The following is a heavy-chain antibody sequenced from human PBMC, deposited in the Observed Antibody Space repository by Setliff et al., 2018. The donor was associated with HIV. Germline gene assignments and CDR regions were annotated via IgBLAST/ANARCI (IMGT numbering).Heavy chain of an antibody. D-gene: IGHD2-8*01. J-gene: IGHJ4*02. V-gene: IGHV3-21*01. CDR3: ARAEGPIVLMVYAIRAGGDY. CDR2: ISSSSSYI. Sequence: PGGSLRLSCAASGFTFSSYSMNWVRQAPGKGLEWVSSISSSSSYIYYADSVKGRFTISRDNAKNSLYLQMNSLRAEDTAVYYCARAEGPIVLMVYAIRAGGDYWGQGTLVTVSS. CDR1: GFTFSSYS.